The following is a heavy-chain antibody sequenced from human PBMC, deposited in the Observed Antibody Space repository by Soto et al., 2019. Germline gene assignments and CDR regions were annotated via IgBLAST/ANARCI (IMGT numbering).Heavy chain of an antibody. Sequence: PGGSLRLSCAASGFTFSSYWMSWVRQAPGKGLEWVANIKQDGSEKYYVDSVKGRFTISRDNAKNSLYLQMNSLRAEDTAVYYCARDHDGEYYYYYMDVWGKGTTVTVSS. CDR2: IKQDGSEK. D-gene: IGHD3-16*01. CDR3: ARDHDGEYYYYYMDV. CDR1: GFTFSSYW. V-gene: IGHV3-7*01. J-gene: IGHJ6*03.